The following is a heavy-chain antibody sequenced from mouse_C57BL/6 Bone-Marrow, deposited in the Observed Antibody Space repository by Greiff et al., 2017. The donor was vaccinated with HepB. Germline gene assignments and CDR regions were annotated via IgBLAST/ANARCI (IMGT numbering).Heavy chain of an antibody. CDR3: ARLENNWEGY. CDR1: GYTFTSYW. J-gene: IGHJ2*01. V-gene: IGHV1-50*01. CDR2: IDPSDSYT. Sequence: QVQLKQPGAELVKPGASVKLSCKASGYTFTSYWMQWVKQRPGQGLEWIGEIDPSDSYTNYNQKFKGKATLTVDTSSSTAYMQLSSLTSEDSAVYYCARLENNWEGYWGQGTTLTVSS. D-gene: IGHD4-1*01.